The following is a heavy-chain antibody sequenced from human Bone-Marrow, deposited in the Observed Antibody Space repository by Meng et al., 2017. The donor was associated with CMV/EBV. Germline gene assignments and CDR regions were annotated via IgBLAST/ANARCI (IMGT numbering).Heavy chain of an antibody. V-gene: IGHV3-21*01. D-gene: IGHD2-2*01. CDR3: ARGSGCSNTSCYAFDY. CDR2: ISSSTSYI. Sequence: GESLKISCAASGFTFSSYSMNWVRQAPGKGLEWVSSISSSTSYIYYADSVKGRFTISRDNAKNSLYLQVNSLRAEDTAVYYCARGSGCSNTSCYAFDYWGQGTVVTVSS. CDR1: GFTFSSYS. J-gene: IGHJ4*02.